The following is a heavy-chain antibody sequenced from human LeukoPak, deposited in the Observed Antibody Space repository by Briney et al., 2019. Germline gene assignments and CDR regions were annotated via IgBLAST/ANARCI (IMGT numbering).Heavy chain of an antibody. Sequence: PGGPLRLSCEASGFTFNTYSMNWARQAPGKGLEWVSSIDSSGGYMFYADSVKGRFIISRDNAKDSLYLQMNSLRAEDTAVCYCAKDTGGLYSSSWYEYWDYWGQGTLVTVSS. CDR1: GFTFNTYS. CDR2: IDSSGGYM. V-gene: IGHV3-21*04. D-gene: IGHD6-13*01. CDR3: AKDTGGLYSSSWYEYWDY. J-gene: IGHJ4*02.